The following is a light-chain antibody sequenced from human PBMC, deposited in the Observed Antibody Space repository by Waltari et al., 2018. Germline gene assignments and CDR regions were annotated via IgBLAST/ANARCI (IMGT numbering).Light chain of an antibody. CDR3: ASWDDSLTGSWV. V-gene: IGLV1-44*01. CDR1: NSNIGSND. CDR2: NNN. J-gene: IGLJ3*02. Sequence: QSVVTQPPSVSGTPGQRVTISCSGSNSNIGSNDVNWYQQLPGTVPKLLIYNNNQRPSGVPCRFSGSKSGSSASLAISGLQSEDEGDYYCASWDDSLTGSWVFGGGTKLTVL.